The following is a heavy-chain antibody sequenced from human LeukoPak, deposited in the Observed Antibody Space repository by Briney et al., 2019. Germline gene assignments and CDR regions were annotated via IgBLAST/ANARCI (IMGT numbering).Heavy chain of an antibody. D-gene: IGHD2-2*01. J-gene: IGHJ6*02. CDR2: LGRSGEYK. CDR3: VKDRPCETCMPMDA. CDR1: GFRFTDYS. Sequence: QPGGSLRLSCAASGFRFTDYSMSWVRQAPGKGLEWVAGLGRSGEYKYYADSVKGRFTISRDNSKDTVSLKMNSLRAEDSAIYFCVKDRPCETCMPMDAWGQGTTVTVSS. V-gene: IGHV3-23*01.